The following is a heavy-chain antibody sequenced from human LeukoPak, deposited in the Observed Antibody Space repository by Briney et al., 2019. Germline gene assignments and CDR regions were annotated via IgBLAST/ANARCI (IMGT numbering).Heavy chain of an antibody. CDR1: GGSFSGYY. CDR3: ARRWYYGSGSYYNLHPFDY. Sequence: SETLSLTCAVYGGSFSGYYWSWIRQPPGKGLEWIGEINHSGSTNYNPSLKSRVTISVDTSKNQFSLKLSSVTAADTAVYYCARRWYYGSGSYYNLHPFDYWGQGTLVTVSS. V-gene: IGHV4-34*01. CDR2: INHSGST. J-gene: IGHJ4*02. D-gene: IGHD3-10*01.